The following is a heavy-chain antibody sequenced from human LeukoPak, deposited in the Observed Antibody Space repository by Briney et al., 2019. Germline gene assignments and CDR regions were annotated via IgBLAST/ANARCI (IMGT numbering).Heavy chain of an antibody. CDR1: GFTFSSYN. D-gene: IGHD3-22*01. CDR2: ISSSSSTI. V-gene: IGHV3-48*01. CDR3: ARVEYFYDSSGYYYHSPFDY. Sequence: GGSLRLSCAASGFTFSSYNMNWVRQAPGKGLEWVSYISSSSSTIYYADSVKGRFTISRDNAKNSLYLQMNSLRAEDTAVYYCARVEYFYDSSGYYYHSPFDYWGQGTLVTVSS. J-gene: IGHJ4*02.